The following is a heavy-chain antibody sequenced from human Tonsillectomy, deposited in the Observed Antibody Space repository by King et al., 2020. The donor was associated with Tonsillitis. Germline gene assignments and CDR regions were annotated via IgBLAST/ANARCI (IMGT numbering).Heavy chain of an antibody. J-gene: IGHJ5*02. Sequence: QLVQSGAEVRKPGESLKISCQGSGYSFINYWIGWVRQMPGEGLEWMGIIYPSDSDTRYSPSFQGRVTISVDKSISTAYLQWSSLKASDPAIYYCAAVYSSTRLGWYDPWGQGTLVTVSS. V-gene: IGHV5-51*01. CDR1: GYSFINYW. D-gene: IGHD6-13*01. CDR2: IYPSDSDT. CDR3: AAVYSSTRLGWYDP.